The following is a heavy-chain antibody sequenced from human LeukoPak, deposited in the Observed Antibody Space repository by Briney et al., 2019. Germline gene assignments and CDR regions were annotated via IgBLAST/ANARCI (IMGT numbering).Heavy chain of an antibody. J-gene: IGHJ5*02. Sequence: GGSLRLSCAASGFTFRSYSMNWVRQAPGKGLEWVSSISSSSSYIYYADSVKGRFTISRDNAKNSLYLQMNSLRAEDTAVYYCARDLNCSGGSCYSDWFDPWGQGTLVTVSS. V-gene: IGHV3-21*01. CDR3: ARDLNCSGGSCYSDWFDP. CDR2: ISSSSSYI. CDR1: GFTFRSYS. D-gene: IGHD2-15*01.